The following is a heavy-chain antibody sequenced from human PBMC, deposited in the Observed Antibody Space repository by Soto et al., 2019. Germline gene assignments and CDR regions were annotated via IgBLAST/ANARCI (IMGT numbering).Heavy chain of an antibody. Sequence: GSLKLSCAASGFTFRKYWMSWVRQAPGKGLEWVAKIKGGGNERYDAESVEGRFTNSRDNARNSLFLQKNSLRAEDTAVYYCAKGRVSSGAKSFFDYWGQGALVTVSS. CDR3: AKGRVSSGAKSFFDY. CDR2: IKGGGNER. CDR1: GFTFRKYW. J-gene: IGHJ4*02. D-gene: IGHD6-19*01. V-gene: IGHV3-7*01.